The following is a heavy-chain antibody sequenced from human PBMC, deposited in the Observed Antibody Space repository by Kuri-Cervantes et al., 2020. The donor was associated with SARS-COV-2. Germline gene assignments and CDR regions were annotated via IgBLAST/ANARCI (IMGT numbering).Heavy chain of an antibody. V-gene: IGHV3-30*18. J-gene: IGHJ3*02. Sequence: GGSLRLSCAASGFTFSSYSMNWVRQAPGKGLEWVAVISYDGSNKYYADSVKGRFTISRDNSKNTLYLQMNSLRAEDTAVYYCAKEKGDSSGYRLLVYAFDIWGQGTMVTVSS. CDR3: AKEKGDSSGYRLLVYAFDI. D-gene: IGHD3-22*01. CDR2: ISYDGSNK. CDR1: GFTFSSYS.